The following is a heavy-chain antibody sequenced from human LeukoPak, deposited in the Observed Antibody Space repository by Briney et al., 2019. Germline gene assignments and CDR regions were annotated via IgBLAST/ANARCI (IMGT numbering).Heavy chain of an antibody. CDR3: ARGYSYGPTYYFDY. CDR1: GGTFSSYA. D-gene: IGHD5-18*01. V-gene: IGHV1-69*13. CDR2: IIPILGTA. J-gene: IGHJ4*02. Sequence: SVKVSCKASGGTFSSYAISWVRQAPGQGLEWMGGIIPILGTANYAQKFQGRVTITADESTSTAYMGLSSLRSEDTAVYYCARGYSYGPTYYFDYWGQGTLVTVSS.